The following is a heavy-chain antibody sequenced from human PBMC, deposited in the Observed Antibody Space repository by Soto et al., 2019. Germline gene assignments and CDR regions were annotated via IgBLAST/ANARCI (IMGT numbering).Heavy chain of an antibody. J-gene: IGHJ6*02. V-gene: IGHV4-34*01. CDR1: GGSFSGYY. CDR3: ARGRSWYYYGMDV. CDR2: INHSGST. Sequence: SETLSLTCAVYGGSFSGYYWSWIRQPPGKGLEWIGEINHSGSTNYNPSLKSRVIISVDTSKNQFSLKLSSVTAADTAVYYCARGRSWYYYGMDVWGQGTTVTVSS.